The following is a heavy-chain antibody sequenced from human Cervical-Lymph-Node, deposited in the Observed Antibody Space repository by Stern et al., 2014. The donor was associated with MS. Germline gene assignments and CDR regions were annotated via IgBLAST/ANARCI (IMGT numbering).Heavy chain of an antibody. CDR3: VRDLLWFGEFDWGAMDV. V-gene: IGHV3-30-3*01. D-gene: IGHD3-10*01. CDR1: GFNFSSYA. J-gene: IGHJ6*02. Sequence: VKLVESGGGVVQPGRSLRLSCAATGFNFSSYAMQWVRQAPGKGLEWVAVISYDGSKAYYADSVKGRFTISRDNSKKTLFLQMNSLRPEDTADYYCVRDLLWFGEFDWGAMDVWGHGTTVTVSS. CDR2: ISYDGSKA.